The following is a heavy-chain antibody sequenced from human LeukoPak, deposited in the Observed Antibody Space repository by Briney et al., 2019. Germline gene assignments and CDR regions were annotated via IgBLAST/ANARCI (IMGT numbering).Heavy chain of an antibody. Sequence: GGSLRLSCAASGFTFSTYAMHWVRQAPGKGLEWVAVISYDGSSKYYADSVKGRFTISRDNSKNTLYLQMNSLRAEDTAVYYCAKDQGATNGWGQGTLVTVSS. CDR2: ISYDGSSK. CDR1: GFTFSTYA. D-gene: IGHD4/OR15-4a*01. CDR3: AKDQGATNG. V-gene: IGHV3-30*04. J-gene: IGHJ4*02.